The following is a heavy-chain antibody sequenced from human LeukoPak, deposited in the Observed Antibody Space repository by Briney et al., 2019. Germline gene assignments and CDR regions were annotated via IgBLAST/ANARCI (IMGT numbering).Heavy chain of an antibody. D-gene: IGHD3-16*01. J-gene: IGHJ4*02. V-gene: IGHV3-74*01. Sequence: GGSLRLSCAASGLTISDSWIHWVRQAPGKGLMWVSRLASDESNKIYADSVKGRFLISRDNAKNTLYLQMNSLRVEDTGFYYCARDAGWGRLDSWGQGALVTVSS. CDR1: GLTISDSW. CDR3: ARDAGWGRLDS. CDR2: LASDESNK.